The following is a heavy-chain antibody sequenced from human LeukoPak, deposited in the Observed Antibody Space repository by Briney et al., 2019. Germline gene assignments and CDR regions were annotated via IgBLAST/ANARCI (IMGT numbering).Heavy chain of an antibody. CDR2: IYSGGST. V-gene: IGHV3-53*01. CDR1: GFTVSSNH. Sequence: GGSLRLSCVASGFTVSSNHMSWVRQAPGKGLEWVSVIYSGGSTYYADSVKGRFTISRDNSKNTLYLQMNSLRVEDTAVYYCARDYGVAEGYWGQGTLVTVSS. J-gene: IGHJ4*02. CDR3: ARDYGVAEGY. D-gene: IGHD6-19*01.